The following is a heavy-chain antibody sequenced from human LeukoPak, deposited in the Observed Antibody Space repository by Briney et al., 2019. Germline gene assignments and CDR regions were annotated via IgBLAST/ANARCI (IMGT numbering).Heavy chain of an antibody. D-gene: IGHD3-22*01. CDR1: GYTFTSYS. V-gene: IGHV1-18*01. Sequence: ASVKVSCKASGYTFTSYSISWVRQAPGQGLEWMGWISAYNGNTNYAQKLQGRVTMTTDTSTSTAYMELRSLRSDDTAVYYCARDAKDSSGYYYLYWGQGTLVTVSS. CDR2: ISAYNGNT. CDR3: ARDAKDSSGYYYLY. J-gene: IGHJ4*02.